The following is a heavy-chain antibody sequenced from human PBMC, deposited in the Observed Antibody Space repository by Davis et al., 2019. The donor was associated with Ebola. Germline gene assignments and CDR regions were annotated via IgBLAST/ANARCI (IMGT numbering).Heavy chain of an antibody. J-gene: IGHJ3*02. CDR2: INPNDGRT. V-gene: IGHV1-46*03. D-gene: IGHD5-12*01. CDR3: TTPGGQDSGYDVFDI. CDR1: GFTFRMYG. Sequence: ASVKVSCKASGFTFRMYGITWVRQAPGQGLEWMGMINPNDGRTIYAQKFQGRVTVTGDTSTTTVYMDLSSLRSEDTALYYCTTPGGQDSGYDVFDIWGQGTMVTVSS.